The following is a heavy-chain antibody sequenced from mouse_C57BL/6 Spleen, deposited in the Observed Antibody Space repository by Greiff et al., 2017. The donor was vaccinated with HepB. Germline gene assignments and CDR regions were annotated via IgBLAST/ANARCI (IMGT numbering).Heavy chain of an antibody. CDR3: ARWYYSNFD. V-gene: IGHV1-50*01. J-gene: IGHJ2*01. CDR1: GYTFTSYW. Sequence: QVQLQQPGAELVKPGASVKLSCKASGYTFTSYWMQWVKQRPGQGLEWIGEIDPSDSYTNYNQKFKGKATLTVDTSSSTAYMQLSSLTSEDSAVYYCARWYYSNFDWGQGTTLTVSS. CDR2: IDPSDSYT. D-gene: IGHD2-5*01.